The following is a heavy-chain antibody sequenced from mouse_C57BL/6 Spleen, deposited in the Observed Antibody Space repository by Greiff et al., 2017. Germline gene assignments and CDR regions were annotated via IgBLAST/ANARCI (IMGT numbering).Heavy chain of an antibody. J-gene: IGHJ3*01. CDR2: IDPSDSYT. V-gene: IGHV1-59*01. CDR1: GYTFTSYW. D-gene: IGHD2-1*01. Sequence: QVQLQQPGAELVRPGTSVKLSCKASGYTFTSYWMHWVKQRPGQGLEWIGVIDPSDSYTNYNQKFKGKATLTVDTSSSTAYMQLSSLTSEDSAVYYCARESDYGNYAWFAYWGQGTLVTVSA. CDR3: ARESDYGNYAWFAY.